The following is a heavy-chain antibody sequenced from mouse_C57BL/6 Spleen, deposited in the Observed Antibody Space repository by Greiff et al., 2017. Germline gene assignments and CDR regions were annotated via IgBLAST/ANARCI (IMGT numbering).Heavy chain of an antibody. CDR1: GYAFTNYL. CDR3: ARSGTAQATDYFDY. V-gene: IGHV1-54*01. J-gene: IGHJ2*01. D-gene: IGHD3-2*02. Sequence: QVQLKESGAELVRPGTSVKVSCKASGYAFTNYLLEWVKQRPGQGLEWIGVINPGSGGTNYNEKFKGKATLTADKSYSTAYMQLSSLTSEDSAVYFCARSGTAQATDYFDYWGQGTTLTVSS. CDR2: INPGSGGT.